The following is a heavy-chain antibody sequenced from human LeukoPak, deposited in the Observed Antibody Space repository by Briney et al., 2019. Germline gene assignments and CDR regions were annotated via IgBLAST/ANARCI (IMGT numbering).Heavy chain of an antibody. CDR1: GGSISSYY. CDR3: ARSTCSGGSCSIDY. J-gene: IGHJ4*02. V-gene: IGHV4-59*01. CDR2: IYCSGST. Sequence: SETLSLTCTVSGGSISSYYWSWIRQPPGKGLEWIGYIYCSGSTNYNPSLKSRVTISVDTSKNQFSLKLSSVTAADTAVYYCARSTCSGGSCSIDYWGQGTLVTVSS. D-gene: IGHD2-15*01.